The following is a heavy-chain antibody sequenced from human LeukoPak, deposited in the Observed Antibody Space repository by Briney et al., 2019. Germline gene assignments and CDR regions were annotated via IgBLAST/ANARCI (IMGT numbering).Heavy chain of an antibody. J-gene: IGHJ4*02. D-gene: IGHD3-10*01. CDR2: ISSSGSTI. CDR1: GFTFSSYE. CDR3: ARGSYYASGSWPFDY. V-gene: IGHV3-48*03. Sequence: GGSLRLSCAASGFTFSSYEMNWVRQAPGKGLEWVSYISSSGSTIYYADSVKGRFTISRDNAKNSLYLQMNSLRAEDTAVYYCARGSYYASGSWPFDYWGQGTLVTVSS.